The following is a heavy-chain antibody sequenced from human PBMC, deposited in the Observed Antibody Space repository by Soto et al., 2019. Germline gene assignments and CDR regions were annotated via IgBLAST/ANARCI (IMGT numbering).Heavy chain of an antibody. CDR1: GYTFSNYG. D-gene: IGHD2-2*01. V-gene: IGHV1-18*01. Sequence: ASVKVSCKTSGYTFSNYGITWVRQAPGQPLEWLGWISLYSDGTNYAQKFQGRVSMTADTSTTTAYMELRSLRSDDTAVYYCARVVPGAEAWFGPWGQGTLVTVSS. CDR2: ISLYSDGT. CDR3: ARVVPGAEAWFGP. J-gene: IGHJ5*02.